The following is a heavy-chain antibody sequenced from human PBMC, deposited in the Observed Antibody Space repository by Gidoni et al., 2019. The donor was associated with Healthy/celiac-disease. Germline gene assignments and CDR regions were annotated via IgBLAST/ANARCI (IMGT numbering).Heavy chain of an antibody. CDR3: ARHGQATKDAFDI. CDR1: GGSISSSSYY. Sequence: QLQLQESGPGLVKPSETLSLTCTVSGGSISSSSYYWGWIRQPPGKGLEWIGSIYYSGSTYYNPSLKSRVTISVDTSKNQFSLKLSSVTAADTAVYYCARHGQATKDAFDIWGQGTMVTVSS. J-gene: IGHJ3*02. CDR2: IYYSGST. V-gene: IGHV4-39*01. D-gene: IGHD1-26*01.